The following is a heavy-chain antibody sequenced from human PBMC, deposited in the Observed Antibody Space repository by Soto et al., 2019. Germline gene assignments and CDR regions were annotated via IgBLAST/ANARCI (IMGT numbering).Heavy chain of an antibody. D-gene: IGHD3-10*01. Sequence: QAQLQESGPGLVKPSETLSLTCTVSGGSIRTYYWNWIRQPPGKGLEWIGYIYYSGSTYYNPSLKSRVTISVDTSKNQFSLNLTSVTAADTAVYYCARGGGRYGLAVWGQGTTITVSS. CDR2: IYYSGST. CDR3: ARGGGRYGLAV. J-gene: IGHJ6*02. V-gene: IGHV4-59*01. CDR1: GGSIRTYY.